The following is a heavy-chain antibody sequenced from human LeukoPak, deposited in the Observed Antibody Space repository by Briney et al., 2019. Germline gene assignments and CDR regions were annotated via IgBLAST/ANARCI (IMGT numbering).Heavy chain of an antibody. V-gene: IGHV3-33*01. J-gene: IGHJ4*02. CDR1: GFTFSSYG. Sequence: GGSLRLSCAASGFTFSSYGMHWVRQAPGKGLEWVAVIWYDGSNKYYADSVKGRFTISRDNSKNTLYLQMNSLRAEVTAVYYCARDLWVGRLELFDYWGQGTLVTVSS. CDR2: IWYDGSNK. CDR3: ARDLWVGRLELFDY. D-gene: IGHD1-7*01.